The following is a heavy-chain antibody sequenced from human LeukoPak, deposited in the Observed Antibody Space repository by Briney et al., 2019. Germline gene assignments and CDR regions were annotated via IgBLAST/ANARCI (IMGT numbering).Heavy chain of an antibody. CDR1: EYTFASYD. CDR2: MNPNSGNT. J-gene: IGHJ4*02. V-gene: IGHV1-8*01. Sequence: GASVKVSCKASEYTFASYDINWVRQAPGQGLEWMGWMNPNSGNTGYAQKFQGRVTMTRNTSINIAYMELSSLRFEDTAVYYCARSSWGDVASDISFEFWGQGTLVTVSS. D-gene: IGHD3-10*01. CDR3: ARSSWGDVASDISFEF.